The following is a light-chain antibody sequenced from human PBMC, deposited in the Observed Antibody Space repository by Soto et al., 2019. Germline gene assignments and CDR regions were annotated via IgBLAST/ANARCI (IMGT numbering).Light chain of an antibody. CDR1: SSNIGAGNN. CDR2: STN. V-gene: IGLV1-40*01. CDR3: QSYDSSLSGSA. J-gene: IGLJ1*01. Sequence: QSALTQPASVSGSPGQSITISCTGSSSNIGAGNNVHWYQQLPGTAPKLLIYSTNNRPSDVPDRFSGSKSGTSASLAITGLQAEDEADYYCQSYDSSLSGSAFGSGTKLTVL.